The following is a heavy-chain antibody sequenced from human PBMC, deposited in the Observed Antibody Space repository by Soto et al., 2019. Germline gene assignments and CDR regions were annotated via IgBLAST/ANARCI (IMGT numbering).Heavy chain of an antibody. D-gene: IGHD6-6*01. CDR1: GYTFTSYA. CDR3: ARSSLYYYYYYMDG. J-gene: IGHJ6*03. V-gene: IGHV1-3*01. CDR2: INAGNGNT. Sequence: QVQLVQSGAEVKKPGASVKVSCKASGYTFTSYAMHWVRQAPGPRLERMGWINAGNGNTKYSQKFQGRVTITRDTSASTAYTELSSLRSEDTAVYYCARSSLYYYYYYMDGWGKGTTVTVS.